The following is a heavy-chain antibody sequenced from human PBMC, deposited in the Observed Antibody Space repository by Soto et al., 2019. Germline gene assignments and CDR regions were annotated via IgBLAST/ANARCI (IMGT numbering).Heavy chain of an antibody. D-gene: IGHD2-2*03. CDR3: ARLGHCSSTSCDRNYYYYYGMDV. Sequence: GASLKISCKGSGYSFTSYWIGWVRQMPGKGLEWMGIIYPGDSDTRYSPSFQGQVTISADKSISTAYLQWSSLKASDTAMYYCARLGHCSSTSCDRNYYYYYGMDVWGQGTTVTVSS. V-gene: IGHV5-51*01. J-gene: IGHJ6*02. CDR1: GYSFTSYW. CDR2: IYPGDSDT.